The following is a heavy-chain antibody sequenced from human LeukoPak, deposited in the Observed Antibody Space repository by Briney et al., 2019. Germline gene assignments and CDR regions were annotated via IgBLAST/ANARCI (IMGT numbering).Heavy chain of an antibody. Sequence: PGGSLRLSCAASGFTFGSYGLTWVRQAPGKGLEWVSVISGSGGSMYYADSVKGRFTISRDNSKNTLNLQMNSLRAEDTAVYYCAKVLYVGRGSRIDYWGQGTLVTVSS. V-gene: IGHV3-23*01. J-gene: IGHJ4*02. CDR1: GFTFGSYG. D-gene: IGHD3-16*01. CDR2: ISGSGGSM. CDR3: AKVLYVGRGSRIDY.